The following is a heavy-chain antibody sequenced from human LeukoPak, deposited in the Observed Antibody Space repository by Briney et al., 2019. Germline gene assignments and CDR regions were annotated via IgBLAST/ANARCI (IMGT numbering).Heavy chain of an antibody. J-gene: IGHJ4*02. V-gene: IGHV1-46*01. Sequence: ASVKVSCKAFGYTFTSNYMHWVRQAPGQGPEWMGVISPSGGSTTYAQKLQGRVTMTTDTSTSTAYMELRSLRSDDTAVYYCARVRKYYDILTGYYKDYWGQGTLVTVSS. CDR2: ISPSGGST. CDR1: GYTFTSNY. CDR3: ARVRKYYDILTGYYKDY. D-gene: IGHD3-9*01.